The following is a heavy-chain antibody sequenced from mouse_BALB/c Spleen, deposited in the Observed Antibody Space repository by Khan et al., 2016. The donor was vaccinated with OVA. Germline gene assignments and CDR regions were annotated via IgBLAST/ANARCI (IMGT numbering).Heavy chain of an antibody. CDR1: GYTFTAYS. Sequence: QVQLQQSGPELVRPGVSVKISCKGSGYTFTAYSMHWVKQSHAKSLEWIGVISTDSVNTNYNQKFKGKATLTVDKSSSTAYMELDRMTSEDSAIYYCAISDYFDYWGQGTTLTVSS. D-gene: IGHD1-3*01. V-gene: IGHV1S137*01. CDR2: ISTDSVNT. CDR3: AISDYFDY. J-gene: IGHJ2*01.